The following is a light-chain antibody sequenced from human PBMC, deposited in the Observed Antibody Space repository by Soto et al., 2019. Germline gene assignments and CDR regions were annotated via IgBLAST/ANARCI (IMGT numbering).Light chain of an antibody. V-gene: IGKV3-20*01. Sequence: EMVLTQSPGTLSLSPGERATLSCRASQSVSSRDLAWYQQKPGQAPRLLIYGASNRATGIPDRFSGSGSETDFTLTISRLEPEDFAVYFCQQYNNSPEYTFGQGTKLEIK. CDR2: GAS. CDR3: QQYNNSPEYT. J-gene: IGKJ2*01. CDR1: QSVSSRD.